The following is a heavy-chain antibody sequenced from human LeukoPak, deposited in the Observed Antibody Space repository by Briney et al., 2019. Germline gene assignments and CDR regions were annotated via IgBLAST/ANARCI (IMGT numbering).Heavy chain of an antibody. CDR2: IRYDGRNK. V-gene: IGHV3-30*02. Sequence: GGSLRLSCAASGFTFSSYGMNWVRQAPGKGLEWVAFIRYDGRNKYYADSVKGRFTISRDNSKNTLYLQMNSLRAEDTAVYYCARDFGDGYNPHYWYFDLWGRGTLVTVSS. D-gene: IGHD5-24*01. CDR1: GFTFSSYG. CDR3: ARDFGDGYNPHYWYFDL. J-gene: IGHJ2*01.